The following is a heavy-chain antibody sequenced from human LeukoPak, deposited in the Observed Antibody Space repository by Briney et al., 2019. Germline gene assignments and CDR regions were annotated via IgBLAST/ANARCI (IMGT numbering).Heavy chain of an antibody. CDR1: GFTFSNAW. J-gene: IGHJ4*02. CDR2: ISGSGGST. D-gene: IGHD2-15*01. Sequence: GGSLRLSCAASGFTFSNAWMSWVRQAPGKGLEWVSAISGSGGSTYYADSVKGRFTISRDNSKNTLYLQMNSLRAEDTAVYYCAMGTAATVLVWGQGTLVTVSS. V-gene: IGHV3-23*01. CDR3: AMGTAATVLV.